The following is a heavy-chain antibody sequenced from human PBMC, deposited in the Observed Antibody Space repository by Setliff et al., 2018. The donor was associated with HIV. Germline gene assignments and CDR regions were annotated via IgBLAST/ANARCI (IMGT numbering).Heavy chain of an antibody. V-gene: IGHV1-2*02. CDR1: GDTFTSYY. D-gene: IGHD6-25*01. Sequence: ASVKVSCKASGDTFTSYYMHWVRQAPGQGLEWMGWINPNSGGTNYAQKFQGRITMTRDTSISTAYVELSRLRSDDTAVYYCAREDQTAGGFDPWGQGTLVTVSS. J-gene: IGHJ5*02. CDR3: AREDQTAGGFDP. CDR2: INPNSGGT.